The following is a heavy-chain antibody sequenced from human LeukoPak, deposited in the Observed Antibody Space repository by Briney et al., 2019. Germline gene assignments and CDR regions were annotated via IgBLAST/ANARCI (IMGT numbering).Heavy chain of an antibody. CDR3: ARGGYYYDSSPLQLGY. CDR1: GYTFTSYD. D-gene: IGHD3-22*01. Sequence: ASVKVSCKASGYTFTSYDINWVRPATGQGLEWMGWMNPNSGNTGYAQKFQGRVTMTRNTSISTAYMELSSLRSEDTAVYYCARGGYYYDSSPLQLGYWGQGTLVTVSS. J-gene: IGHJ4*02. CDR2: MNPNSGNT. V-gene: IGHV1-8*01.